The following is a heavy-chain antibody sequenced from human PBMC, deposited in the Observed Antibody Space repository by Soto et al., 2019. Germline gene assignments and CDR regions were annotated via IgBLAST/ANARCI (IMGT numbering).Heavy chain of an antibody. V-gene: IGHV4-39*01. CDR3: ARITGRHLDY. CDR1: SGSISVTDVF. D-gene: IGHD1-20*01. CDR2: VDYSGTA. Sequence: PSETPSLTCTVSSGSISVTDVFWGWVRQPPGKGLEWIGNVDYSGTAYFSPSLATRVTFHVDTSKNQFSLTLYSVTAADTAVYYCARITGRHLDYWGQGILVTV. J-gene: IGHJ4*02.